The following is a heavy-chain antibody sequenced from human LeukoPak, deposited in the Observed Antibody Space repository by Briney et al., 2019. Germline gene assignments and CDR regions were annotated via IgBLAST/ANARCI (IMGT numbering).Heavy chain of an antibody. CDR3: TRDRGALSGALGYCSSTSCYADNWFDP. CDR2: IRSKAYGGTT. Sequence: GRSLRLSCTASGFTFGDYAMSWFRQAPGKGLEWVGFIRSKAYGGTTEYAASVKGRFTISRDDSKSIAYLQMNSLKTEDTAVYYCTRDRGALSGALGYCSSTSCYADNWFDPWGQGTLVTVSS. D-gene: IGHD2-2*01. J-gene: IGHJ5*02. CDR1: GFTFGDYA. V-gene: IGHV3-49*03.